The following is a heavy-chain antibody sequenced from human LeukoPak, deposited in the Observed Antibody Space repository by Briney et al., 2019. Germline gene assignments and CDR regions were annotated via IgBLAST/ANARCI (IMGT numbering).Heavy chain of an antibody. J-gene: IGHJ5*02. CDR2: ISSSGSTI. V-gene: IGHV3-48*03. CDR1: GFTFSSYE. D-gene: IGHD3-3*01. CDR3: ARVKWSGGARFDP. Sequence: GGSLRLSCAASGFTFSSYEMNWVRQVPGKGLEWVSYISSSGSTIYYADSVKGRFTISRDNAKNSLYLQMNSLRAEDTAVYYCARVKWSGGARFDPWGQGTLVTVSS.